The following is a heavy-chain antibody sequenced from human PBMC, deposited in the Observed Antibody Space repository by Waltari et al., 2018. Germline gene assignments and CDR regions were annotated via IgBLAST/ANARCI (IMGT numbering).Heavy chain of an antibody. Sequence: QVQLQESGPGLVKPSETLSLTCAVSGYSISSGYYWGWIRQPPGQGLAWLGSIYHSGSTYYNPALKSRVTISVDTSKNQFSLKLSSVTAADTAVYYCARQGIIVVVPAAPFSGVFRTHAFDIWGQGTMVTVSS. CDR3: ARQGIIVVVPAAPFSGVFRTHAFDI. CDR2: IYHSGST. D-gene: IGHD2-2*01. J-gene: IGHJ3*02. V-gene: IGHV4-38-2*01. CDR1: GYSISSGYY.